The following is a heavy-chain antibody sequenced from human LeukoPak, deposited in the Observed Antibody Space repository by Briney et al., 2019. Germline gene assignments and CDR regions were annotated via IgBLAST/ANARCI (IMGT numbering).Heavy chain of an antibody. CDR1: GYTFTGYY. Sequence: ASVKVSCKASGYTFTGYYMHWVRQAPGQGLEWMGWINPNSGGTNFAQKLQGRVTMTRDTSISTAYMELSRLRSDDTAVYYCAGLFREWELLNDYWGQGTLVTVSS. J-gene: IGHJ4*02. D-gene: IGHD1-26*01. CDR3: AGLFREWELLNDY. CDR2: INPNSGGT. V-gene: IGHV1-2*02.